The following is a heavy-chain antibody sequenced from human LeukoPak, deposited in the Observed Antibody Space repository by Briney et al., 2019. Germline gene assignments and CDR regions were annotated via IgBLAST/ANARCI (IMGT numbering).Heavy chain of an antibody. D-gene: IGHD2-21*02. J-gene: IGHJ4*02. CDR3: ARDYPYCGGDCASFDY. CDR2: INWNGGST. CDR1: GFTFDDYG. Sequence: GGSLRLSCAASGFTFDDYGMSWVRQAPGKGLEWVSGINWNGGSTGYADSGKGRFTISRDNAKNSLYLQMNSLRAEDTALYYCARDYPYCGGDCASFDYWGQGTLVTVSS. V-gene: IGHV3-20*04.